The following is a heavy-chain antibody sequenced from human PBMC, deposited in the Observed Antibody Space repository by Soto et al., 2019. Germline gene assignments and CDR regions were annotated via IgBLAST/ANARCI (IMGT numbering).Heavy chain of an antibody. J-gene: IGHJ5*02. CDR1: GGSFSGYY. CDR3: ARGLGFDP. Sequence: QVQLQQWGAGLLKPSETLSLTCAVYGGSFSGYYWSWIRQPPGKGLEWIGEINHSGSTNYNPSLKSRVTTSVDTSKNQFSLKLSSVTAADTAVYYCARGLGFDPWGQGTLVTVSS. CDR2: INHSGST. V-gene: IGHV4-34*01.